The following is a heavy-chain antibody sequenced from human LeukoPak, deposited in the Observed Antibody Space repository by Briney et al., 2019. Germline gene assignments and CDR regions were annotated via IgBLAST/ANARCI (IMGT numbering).Heavy chain of an antibody. D-gene: IGHD3-22*01. V-gene: IGHV1-69*05. CDR1: GGTFSSYA. Sequence: ASVKVSCKASGGTFSSYAISWVRQAPGQGLEWMGGIIPIFGTANYAQKFQGRVTITTDESTSTAYMELSSLRSEGTAVYYCAREEIYYDSSGYYCETSWFDPWGQGTLVTVSS. CDR2: IIPIFGTA. J-gene: IGHJ5*02. CDR3: AREEIYYDSSGYYCETSWFDP.